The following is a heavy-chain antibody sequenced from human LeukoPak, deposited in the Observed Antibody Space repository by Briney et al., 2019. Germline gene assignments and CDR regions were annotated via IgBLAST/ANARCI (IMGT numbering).Heavy chain of an antibody. V-gene: IGHV3-23*01. CDR3: AKLSGTYGTTSRVLDS. CDR1: GFTFSTYA. Sequence: PGGSLRLSCAASGFTFSTYAIMWVRQAPGKGLEWGSVISGSGGDTYFADSVKGRFTISRDNSKNTLYLQMNNLRAEDTAVYYCAKLSGTYGTTSRVLDSWGQGTLVTVSS. CDR2: ISGSGGDT. J-gene: IGHJ4*02. D-gene: IGHD1-1*01.